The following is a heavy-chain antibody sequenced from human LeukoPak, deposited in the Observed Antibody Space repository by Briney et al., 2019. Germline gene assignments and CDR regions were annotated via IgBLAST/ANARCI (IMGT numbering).Heavy chain of an antibody. CDR1: GGSISSYY. V-gene: IGHV4-59*08. Sequence: SETLSLTCTVSGGSISSYYWSWIRQPPGKGLEWIGYIYYSGSTNYNPSLKSRVTISVDTSKNQFSLKLSSVTAADTAVYYCARHLPPRSVSLDYWGQGTLVTVSS. CDR3: ARHLPPRSVSLDY. J-gene: IGHJ4*02. D-gene: IGHD2/OR15-2a*01. CDR2: IYYSGST.